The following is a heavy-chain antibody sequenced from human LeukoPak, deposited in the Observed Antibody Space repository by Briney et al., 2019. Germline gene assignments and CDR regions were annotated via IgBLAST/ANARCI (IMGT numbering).Heavy chain of an antibody. V-gene: IGHV4-59*01. Sequence: SETLSLTCTVSGGSISSYYWSWIRQPPGKGLEWIGYIYYSGSTNYNPSLKSRVTISVDTSKNQFSLKLSSVTAADTAVYYCARRARGGYLTLDYWGQGTLVTVSS. D-gene: IGHD1-26*01. CDR3: ARRARGGYLTLDY. CDR2: IYYSGST. J-gene: IGHJ4*02. CDR1: GGSISSYY.